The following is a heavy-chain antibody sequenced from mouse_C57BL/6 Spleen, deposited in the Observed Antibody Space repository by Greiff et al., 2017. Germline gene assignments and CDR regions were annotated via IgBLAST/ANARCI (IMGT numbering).Heavy chain of an antibody. Sequence: VQLKESGAELVKPGASVKLSCTASGFNIKDYYMHWVKQRTEQGLEWIGRIDPEDGETKYAPKFQGKATITADTSSNTAYQQLSSLTSEDTAVEYCARLYYGNYYAMDYWGQGTSVTVSS. CDR3: ARLYYGNYYAMDY. J-gene: IGHJ4*01. CDR2: IDPEDGET. D-gene: IGHD2-1*01. V-gene: IGHV14-2*01. CDR1: GFNIKDYY.